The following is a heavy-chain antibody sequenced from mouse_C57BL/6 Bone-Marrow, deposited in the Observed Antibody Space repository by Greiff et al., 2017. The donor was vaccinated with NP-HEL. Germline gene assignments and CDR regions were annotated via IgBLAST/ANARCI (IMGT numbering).Heavy chain of an antibody. Sequence: VQLQQSGPVLVKPGASVKMSCKASGYTFTDYYMNWVKQSHGKSLEWIGVINPYNGGTSYNQKFKGKATLTVDKSSSTAYMELNSLTSEDSAVYYCARLTIYYYGRAPYYYAMDYWGQGTSVTVSS. D-gene: IGHD1-1*01. CDR2: INPYNGGT. J-gene: IGHJ4*01. CDR1: GYTFTDYY. CDR3: ARLTIYYYGRAPYYYAMDY. V-gene: IGHV1-19*01.